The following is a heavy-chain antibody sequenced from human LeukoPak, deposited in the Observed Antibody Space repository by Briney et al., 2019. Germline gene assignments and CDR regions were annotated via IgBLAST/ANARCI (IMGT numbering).Heavy chain of an antibody. CDR1: GGTFSSYA. V-gene: IGHV1-69*06. CDR3: AKSGLNRFDY. CDR2: IIPIFGTA. J-gene: IGHJ4*02. Sequence: GASVKVSCKASGGTFSSYAINWVRQAPGQGLEWMGGIIPIFGTANYAQKFQGRVTITADKSTSTAYMEVSSLRSEDTAVYYCAKSGLNRFDYWGQGTLVTVSS. D-gene: IGHD2-15*01.